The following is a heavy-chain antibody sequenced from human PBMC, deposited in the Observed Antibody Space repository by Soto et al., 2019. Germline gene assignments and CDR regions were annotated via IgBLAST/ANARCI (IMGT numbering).Heavy chain of an antibody. D-gene: IGHD2-2*01. Sequence: PGESLKISCQASGYSFTAYCITWVRQMPGKGLEWMATIDPSDSYVDYSPSFRGHVTFSVDRSITTVYLQWNSLKVSDSAMYFCTRRASSSFYHFDFWGQGALVTVSS. CDR3: TRRASSSFYHFDF. CDR1: GYSFTAYC. CDR2: IDPSDSYV. V-gene: IGHV5-10-1*01. J-gene: IGHJ4*02.